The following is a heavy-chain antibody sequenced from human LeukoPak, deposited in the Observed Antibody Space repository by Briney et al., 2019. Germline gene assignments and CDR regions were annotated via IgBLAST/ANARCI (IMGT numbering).Heavy chain of an antibody. V-gene: IGHV1-8*02. CDR3: ARALGYCSSTSCYAFDY. D-gene: IGHD2-2*01. CDR1: GYTFTSYD. J-gene: IGHJ4*02. CDR2: MNPNSGNT. Sequence: ASVKVSCKASGYTFTSYDINWVRQATGQGLEWMGWMNPNSGNTGYAQKFQGRVTMTTDTSTSTAYMELRSLRSDDTAVYYCARALGYCSSTSCYAFDYWGQGTLVTVSS.